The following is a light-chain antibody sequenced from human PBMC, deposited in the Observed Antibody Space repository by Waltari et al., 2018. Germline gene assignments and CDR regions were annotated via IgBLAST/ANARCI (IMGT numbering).Light chain of an antibody. CDR1: QSITTS. CDR3: QQYKSYKT. CDR2: GAS. J-gene: IGKJ1*01. V-gene: IGKV1-5*03. Sequence: DIQMAQSPSTLSASVGDTVIISCRASQSITTSLAWYQQKPGKAPDVLIYGASNLESGVPSRFSGSGSGTEFTLTISSLQPDDFANYYCQQYKSYKTFGQGTRVEIK.